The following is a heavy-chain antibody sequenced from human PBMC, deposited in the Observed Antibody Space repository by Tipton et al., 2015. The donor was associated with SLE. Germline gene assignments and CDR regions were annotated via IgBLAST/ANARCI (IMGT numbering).Heavy chain of an antibody. CDR1: GFTFSTYW. Sequence: SLRLSCAASGFTFSTYWMHWVRQVPGKGLVWVSRINGDGSDTIYADSVKGRFTISRDNAKNTLFLRMNSLRAEDTAVYYCAKARGYSSGWGVFDYWGQGTLVTVSS. CDR3: AKARGYSSGWGVFDY. CDR2: INGDGSDT. D-gene: IGHD6-19*01. V-gene: IGHV3-74*01. J-gene: IGHJ4*02.